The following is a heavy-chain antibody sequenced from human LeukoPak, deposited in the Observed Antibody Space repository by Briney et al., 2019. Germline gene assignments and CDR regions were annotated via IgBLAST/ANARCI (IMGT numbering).Heavy chain of an antibody. D-gene: IGHD4-23*01. Sequence: SVKVSCKASGGTFSSYAISWVRQAPGQGLECMGGIIPIFGTANYAQKFQGRVTITADESTSTAYMELSSLRSEDTAVYYCARSPLDYGGNSDYWGQGTLVTVSS. V-gene: IGHV1-69*13. CDR2: IIPIFGTA. CDR3: ARSPLDYGGNSDY. CDR1: GGTFSSYA. J-gene: IGHJ4*02.